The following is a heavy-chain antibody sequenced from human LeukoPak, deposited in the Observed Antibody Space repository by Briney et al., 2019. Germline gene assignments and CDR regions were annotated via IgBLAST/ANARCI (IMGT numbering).Heavy chain of an antibody. CDR2: IYYSGST. CDR1: GGSISSYY. Sequence: SETLSLTCTVSGGSISSYYWSWIRQPPGKGLEWIGYIYYSGSTNYNPSLKSRVTISVDTSKNQFSLKLSSVTAADTAVYYCARDKPLGWNYYDSSGYYRSASDIWGQGTMVTVSS. CDR3: ARDKPLGWNYYDSSGYYRSASDI. V-gene: IGHV4-59*01. J-gene: IGHJ3*02. D-gene: IGHD3-22*01.